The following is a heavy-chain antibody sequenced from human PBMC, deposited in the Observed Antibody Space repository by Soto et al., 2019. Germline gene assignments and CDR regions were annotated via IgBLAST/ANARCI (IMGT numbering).Heavy chain of an antibody. V-gene: IGHV4-39*01. J-gene: IGHJ5*02. Sequence: SETLSLTCTVSGGSISSSSYYWGWIRQPPGKGLEWIGSIYYSGSTYYNPSLKSRVTISVDTSKNQFSLKLSSVTAADTPVYYCAMGSSSWELYNWFDPWGQGTLVTVSS. D-gene: IGHD6-13*01. CDR3: AMGSSSWELYNWFDP. CDR1: GGSISSSSYY. CDR2: IYYSGST.